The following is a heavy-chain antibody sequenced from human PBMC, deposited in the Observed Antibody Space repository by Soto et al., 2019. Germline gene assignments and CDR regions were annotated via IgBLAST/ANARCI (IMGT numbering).Heavy chain of an antibody. D-gene: IGHD3-22*01. CDR2: IIPIFGTA. CDR3: ARVLSITMKSYDAFDI. J-gene: IGHJ3*02. CDR1: GGTFSSYA. V-gene: IGHV1-69*01. Sequence: QVQLVQSGAEVKKPGSSVKVSCKASGGTFSSYAISWVRQAPGQGLEWMGGIIPIFGTANYAQKFQGRVMITADESTSTAYMELSSLRSEDTAVYYCARVLSITMKSYDAFDIWGQGTMVTVSS.